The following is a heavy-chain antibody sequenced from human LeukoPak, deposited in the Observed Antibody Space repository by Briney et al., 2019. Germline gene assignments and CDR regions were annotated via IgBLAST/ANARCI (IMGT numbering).Heavy chain of an antibody. V-gene: IGHV3-74*01. D-gene: IGHD7-27*01. CDR1: GFTFSRYW. Sequence: GGSLRLSCAASGFTFSRYWMHWVRQAPGKVLVWVSRINSDESSTNYGDSVKGRITISRDNAKNTLYLQMNSLRAEHTALSYCARALGNAFDIWGQGKMVTVSS. J-gene: IGHJ3*02. CDR2: INSDESST. CDR3: ARALGNAFDI.